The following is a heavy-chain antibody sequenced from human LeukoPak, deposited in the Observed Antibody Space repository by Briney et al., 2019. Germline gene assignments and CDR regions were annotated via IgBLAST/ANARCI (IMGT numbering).Heavy chain of an antibody. Sequence: SVRGRFTISRDNAKNSLYLQMNSLRAEDTAVYYCAKGYDNWNFNWFDPWGQGTLVTVSS. J-gene: IGHJ5*02. V-gene: IGHV3-23*01. D-gene: IGHD1-7*01. CDR3: AKGYDNWNFNWFDP.